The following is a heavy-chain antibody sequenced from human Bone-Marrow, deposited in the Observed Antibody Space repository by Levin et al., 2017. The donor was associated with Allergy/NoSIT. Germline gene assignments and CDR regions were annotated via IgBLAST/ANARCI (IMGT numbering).Heavy chain of an antibody. J-gene: IGHJ3*02. Sequence: GGSLRLSCAASGFTFSSYAMSWVRQAPGKGLEWVSAISGSGGSTYYADSVKGRFTISRDNSKNTLYLQMNSLRAEDTAVYYCAKVVMPMVRGVHAFDIWGQGTMVTVSS. CDR2: ISGSGGST. V-gene: IGHV3-23*01. CDR1: GFTFSSYA. CDR3: AKVVMPMVRGVHAFDI. D-gene: IGHD3-10*01.